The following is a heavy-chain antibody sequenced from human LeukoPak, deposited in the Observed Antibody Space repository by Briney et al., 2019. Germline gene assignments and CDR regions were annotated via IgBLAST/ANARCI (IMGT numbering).Heavy chain of an antibody. V-gene: IGHV4-39*07. D-gene: IGHD5-18*01. CDR3: ARWIQLWLSAFDI. CDR2: IYHSGST. J-gene: IGHJ3*02. CDR1: GGSISSSSNY. Sequence: SETLSLTCTVSGGSISSSSNYWGWIRQPPGKGLEWIGSIYHSGSTNYNPSLKSRVTISVDTSKNQFSLKLSSVTAADTAVYYCARWIQLWLSAFDIWGQGTMVTVSS.